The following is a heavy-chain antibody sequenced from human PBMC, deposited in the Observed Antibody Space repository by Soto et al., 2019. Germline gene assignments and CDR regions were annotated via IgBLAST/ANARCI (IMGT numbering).Heavy chain of an antibody. V-gene: IGHV2-5*02. J-gene: IGHJ4*02. CDR3: AHKGGGDRILDY. Sequence: QITLKESGPTLVKPTQTLTLTCAFSGFSLRTSGVGVGWIRQPPGKALEWLALIYWDGYKHYSPSLKSRLTTPEDTSKNPVVLTMTNMDPVDTATYYCAHKGGGDRILDYWGQGTLVTVSS. CDR2: IYWDGYK. CDR1: GFSLRTSGVG. D-gene: IGHD3-16*01.